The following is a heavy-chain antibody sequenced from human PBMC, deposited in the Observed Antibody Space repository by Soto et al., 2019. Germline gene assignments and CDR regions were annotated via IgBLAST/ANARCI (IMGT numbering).Heavy chain of an antibody. J-gene: IGHJ4*02. D-gene: IGHD3-10*01. Sequence: PGGSLRLSCAASGFTFSSYAMHWVRQAPGKGLEWVSYISSSSSNTNYADSVKGRFTISRDNAKNSLYLQMNSLRAEDTAVYYCARSRDGSGSYYNPSGYWGQGTLVTVSS. V-gene: IGHV3-48*04. CDR3: ARSRDGSGSYYNPSGY. CDR1: GFTFSSYA. CDR2: ISSSSSNT.